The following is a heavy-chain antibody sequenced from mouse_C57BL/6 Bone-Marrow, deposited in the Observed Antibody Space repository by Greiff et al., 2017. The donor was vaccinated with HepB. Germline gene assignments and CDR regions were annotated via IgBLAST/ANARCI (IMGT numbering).Heavy chain of an antibody. Sequence: VQLQQSGAELARPGASVKLSCKASGYTFTSYGISWVKQRTGQGLEWIGEIYPRSGNTYYNEKFKGKATLTADKSSSTAYMELRSLTSEDSAVYFCARGGYYGNFYYFDYWGQGTTLTVSS. CDR3: ARGGYYGNFYYFDY. J-gene: IGHJ2*01. V-gene: IGHV1-81*01. D-gene: IGHD2-1*01. CDR1: GYTFTSYG. CDR2: IYPRSGNT.